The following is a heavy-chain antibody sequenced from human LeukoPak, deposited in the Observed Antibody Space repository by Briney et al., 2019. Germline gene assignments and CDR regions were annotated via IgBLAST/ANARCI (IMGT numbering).Heavy chain of an antibody. CDR3: AKGHYYGSGSLDY. CDR1: GFTFNNYA. V-gene: IGHV3-23*01. D-gene: IGHD3-10*01. Sequence: GGSLRLSCATSGFTFNNYAMNWVRQAPGKGLEWVSAIGGRDGSTYYADSVKGRFTISRDNSKNTLYVQMNSLRAEDTAVYYCAKGHYYGSGSLDYWGQGTLVTVSS. J-gene: IGHJ4*02. CDR2: IGGRDGST.